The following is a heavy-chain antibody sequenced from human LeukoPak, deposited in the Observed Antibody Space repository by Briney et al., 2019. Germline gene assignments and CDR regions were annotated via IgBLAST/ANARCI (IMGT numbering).Heavy chain of an antibody. V-gene: IGHV3-7*01. Sequence: GGSLRLSCAASGFRFGDYWMTWARHVPGKGLEWVANIKQDGAEKHYAESVEGRFIISRDNAKNSLYLEMDSLKVEDTAAYYCARVGAWDLQRVFDYWGQGTLVTVS. CDR3: ARVGAWDLQRVFDY. D-gene: IGHD1-26*01. J-gene: IGHJ4*02. CDR2: IKQDGAEK. CDR1: GFRFGDYW.